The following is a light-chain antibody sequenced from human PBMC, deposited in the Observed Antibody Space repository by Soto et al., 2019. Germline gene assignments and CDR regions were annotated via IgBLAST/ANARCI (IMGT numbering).Light chain of an antibody. V-gene: IGLV1-51*01. CDR2: DNN. CDR3: GTWDSSLSAGV. J-gene: IGLJ2*01. Sequence: QSVLTQPPSVSAAPGQKVTISCSGSSSNIGNNYVSWYQQLPGAAPKLLIYDNNKRPSGIPDRFSGSKYGTSATLGITGRQTGDEADYYCGTWDSSLSAGVFGGGTKLTVL. CDR1: SSNIGNNY.